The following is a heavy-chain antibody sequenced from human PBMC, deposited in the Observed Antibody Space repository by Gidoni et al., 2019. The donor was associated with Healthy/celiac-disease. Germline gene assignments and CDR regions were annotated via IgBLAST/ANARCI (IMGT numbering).Heavy chain of an antibody. J-gene: IGHJ4*02. Sequence: QVQLVESGGGVVQPGRSLRLPCAASGFTFSSYAMHWVRQAPGKGLEWVAVISYDGSNKYYADSVKGRFTISRDNSKNTLYLQMNSLRAEDTAVYYCARDSGYDLSLSNYWGQGTLVTVSS. D-gene: IGHD5-12*01. CDR2: ISYDGSNK. V-gene: IGHV3-30*04. CDR1: GFTFSSYA. CDR3: ARDSGYDLSLSNY.